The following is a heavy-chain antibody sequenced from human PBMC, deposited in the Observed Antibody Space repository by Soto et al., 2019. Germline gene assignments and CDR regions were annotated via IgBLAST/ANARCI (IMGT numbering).Heavy chain of an antibody. Sequence: GGSLRLSCAASGFTFSSYAMHWVRQAPGKGLEWVAVISYDGSNKYYADSVKGRFTISRDNSKNTLYLQMNSLRAEDTAVYYCASGPTCGGDCAYDYWGQGTLVTVSS. V-gene: IGHV3-30-3*01. CDR3: ASGPTCGGDCAYDY. D-gene: IGHD2-21*02. CDR2: ISYDGSNK. CDR1: GFTFSSYA. J-gene: IGHJ4*02.